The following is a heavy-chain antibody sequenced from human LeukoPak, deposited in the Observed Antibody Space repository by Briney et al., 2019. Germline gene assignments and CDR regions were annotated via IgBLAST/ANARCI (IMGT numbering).Heavy chain of an antibody. CDR1: GCSISSSSYY. CDR3: ARQAIAVAGTRDLLAFDI. V-gene: IGHV4-39*01. Sequence: PSETLSLTCTVSGCSISSSSYYWGWIRQPPGKGLEWIGSIYYSGSTYYNPSLKSRVTISVDTSKNQFSLKLSSVTAADTAVYYCARQAIAVAGTRDLLAFDIWGQGTMVTVSS. J-gene: IGHJ3*02. CDR2: IYYSGST. D-gene: IGHD6-19*01.